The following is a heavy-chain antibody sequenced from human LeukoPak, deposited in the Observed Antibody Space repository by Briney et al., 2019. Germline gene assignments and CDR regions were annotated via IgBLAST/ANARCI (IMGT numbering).Heavy chain of an antibody. J-gene: IGHJ6*02. V-gene: IGHV1-69*04. Sequence: GASVKVSCKASGGTFSSYAISWVRQAPGQGLEWMGRIIPILGIANYAQKFQGRVTITADKSTSTAYMELSSLRSEDTAVYYCVRERGYITIFAGSYYYGMDVWGQGTTVTVSS. CDR2: IIPILGIA. D-gene: IGHD3-9*01. CDR3: VRERGYITIFAGSYYYGMDV. CDR1: GGTFSSYA.